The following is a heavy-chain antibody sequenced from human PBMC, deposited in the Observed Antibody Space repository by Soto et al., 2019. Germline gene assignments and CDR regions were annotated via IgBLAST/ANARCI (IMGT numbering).Heavy chain of an antibody. CDR2: VYSSGTT. CDR1: GGSINSYW. CDR3: ARDIGSYAYGEGY. D-gene: IGHD3-10*01. J-gene: IGHJ4*02. V-gene: IGHV4-4*07. Sequence: SETLSLTCSVSGGSINSYWWSWIRQPAGKGLEWIGRVYSSGTTDYNPSLNSRATLSVETSKNQFSLKLSSVTAADTAVYYCARDIGSYAYGEGYWGQGIQVPVSS.